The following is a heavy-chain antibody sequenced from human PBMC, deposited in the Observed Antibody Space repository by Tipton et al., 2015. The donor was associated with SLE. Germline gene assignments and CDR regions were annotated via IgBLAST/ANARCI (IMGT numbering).Heavy chain of an antibody. V-gene: IGHV3-74*01. J-gene: IGHJ5*02. Sequence: SLRLSCTASGFTFRTYWMHWVRQVPGKGLVWAARINTDGSSANYADSVKGRFTISRDNAKNTLYLQMNSLRAEDTAVYYCARGREGCINGVCYGSHWFDPWGQGTLVTVSS. CDR1: GFTFRTYW. CDR2: INTDGSSA. CDR3: ARGREGCINGVCYGSHWFDP. D-gene: IGHD2-8*01.